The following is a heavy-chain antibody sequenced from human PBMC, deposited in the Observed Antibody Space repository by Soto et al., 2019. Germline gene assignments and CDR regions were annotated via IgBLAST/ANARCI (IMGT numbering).Heavy chain of an antibody. V-gene: IGHV3-23*01. CDR3: AKGIQLWSYTEYYYYYYGMDV. J-gene: IGHJ6*02. Sequence: GESLKISCAASGFTFSSYAMSWVRQAPGKGLEWVSAISGSGGSTYYADSVKGRFTISRDNSKNTLYLQMNSLRAEDTAVYYCAKGIQLWSYTEYYYYYYGMDVWGQGTTVTVSS. CDR1: GFTFSSYA. D-gene: IGHD5-18*01. CDR2: ISGSGGST.